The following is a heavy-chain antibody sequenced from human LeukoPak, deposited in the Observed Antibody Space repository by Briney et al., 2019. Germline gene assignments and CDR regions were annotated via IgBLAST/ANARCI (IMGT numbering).Heavy chain of an antibody. V-gene: IGHV3-7*01. J-gene: IGHJ4*02. CDR1: GFAFSNYW. CDR3: ARRSCGAGRCYKFDY. CDR2: INLDGSEK. Sequence: GGSLRLSCAASGFAFSNYWMSWVRQTPGKGLEWVASINLDGSEKYYVGSVKGRFTISRDNAKNSLFLQINSLRAEDTALYYCARRSCGAGRCYKFDYWGQGTLVTVSS. D-gene: IGHD2-15*01.